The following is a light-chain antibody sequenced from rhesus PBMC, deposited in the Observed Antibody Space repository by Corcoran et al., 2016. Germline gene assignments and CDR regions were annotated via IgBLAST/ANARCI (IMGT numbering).Light chain of an antibody. J-gene: IGKJ2*01. CDR1: QSVDSS. CDR3: QKYTSSPYS. V-gene: IGKV3S9*01. Sequence: EIVMTQSPATLSLSPGETATLSCRSSQSVDSSLAWYQQKPGQTPRLPIHGASSRATGIPDRFSGSGSGTEFTLTISSLEPEDFAVYYCQKYTSSPYSFGQGTKVEIK. CDR2: GAS.